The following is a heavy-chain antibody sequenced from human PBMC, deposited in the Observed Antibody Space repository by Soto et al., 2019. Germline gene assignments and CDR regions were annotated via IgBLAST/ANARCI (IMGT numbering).Heavy chain of an antibody. J-gene: IGHJ4*02. CDR1: GYRFTSYA. D-gene: IGHD6-13*01. CDR2: INAGNGNT. Sequence: ASVEVSCKASGYRFTSYAMHWPRQAPGQRLEWMGWINAGNGNTKYSPRIQDRVNITRDTSASTVYMELSSLKSEDTAIYYCARDKAHNKYDSTWSYDYWGQGSLVTVSS. CDR3: ARDKAHNKYDSTWSYDY. V-gene: IGHV1-3*01.